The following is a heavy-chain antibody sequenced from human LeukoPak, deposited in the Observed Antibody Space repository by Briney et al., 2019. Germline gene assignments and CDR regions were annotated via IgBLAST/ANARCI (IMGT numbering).Heavy chain of an antibody. J-gene: IGHJ4*02. Sequence: SETLSLTCTVSASSISSGYYWGWIRQPPGKGLEWIGSIYYTGSTYYNPSLKSRLTISVDTSKNQFSLKLSSVTAADTAVYYCARLGPPSYYDILTGRNYYFDYWGQGTLVTVSS. CDR3: ARLGPPSYYDILTGRNYYFDY. CDR2: IYYTGST. V-gene: IGHV4-38-2*02. CDR1: ASSISSGYY. D-gene: IGHD3-9*01.